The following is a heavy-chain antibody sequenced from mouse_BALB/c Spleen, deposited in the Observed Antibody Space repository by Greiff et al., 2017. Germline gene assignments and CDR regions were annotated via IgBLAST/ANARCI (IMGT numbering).Heavy chain of an antibody. CDR2: ISNGGGST. V-gene: IGHV5-12-2*01. Sequence: EVKLEESGGGLVQPGGSLKLSCAASGFTFSSYTMSWVRQTPEKRLEWVAYISNGGGSTYYPDTVKGRFTISRDNAKNTLYLQMSSLKSEDTAMYYCARGRSTMITTPLAYWGQGTLVTVSA. J-gene: IGHJ3*01. CDR3: ARGRSTMITTPLAY. D-gene: IGHD2-4*01. CDR1: GFTFSSYT.